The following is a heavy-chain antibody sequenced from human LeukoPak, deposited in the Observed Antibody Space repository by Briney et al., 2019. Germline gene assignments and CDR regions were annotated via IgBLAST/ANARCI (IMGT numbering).Heavy chain of an antibody. D-gene: IGHD2-15*01. Sequence: GGSLRLSCEASGFTFSGYAMNWVRQAPGKGLKWVSSISGSGGSTYYTDSVKGRFTISRDNSKYTLYLQMNSLRAEDTAVYYCAKGGLVVRAWFDPWGQGTPVTVSS. CDR1: GFTFSGYA. V-gene: IGHV3-23*01. CDR2: ISGSGGST. CDR3: AKGGLVVRAWFDP. J-gene: IGHJ5*02.